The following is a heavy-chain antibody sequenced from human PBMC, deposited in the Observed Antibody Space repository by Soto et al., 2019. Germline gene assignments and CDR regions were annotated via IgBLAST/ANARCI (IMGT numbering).Heavy chain of an antibody. CDR1: GGSISSYY. J-gene: IGHJ4*02. CDR2: IYTSGST. D-gene: IGHD3-22*01. V-gene: IGHV4-4*07. CDR3: AGAVLTYYYGSSDYPKWVFDY. Sequence: SETLSLTCTVSGGSISSYYWSWIRQPAGKGLEWMGRIYTSGSTNYNPSLKRRVTMSVDTTKNRFSLKVRSVTAADTAVYYCAGAVLTYYYGSSDYPKWVFDYWGQGTLVTVSS.